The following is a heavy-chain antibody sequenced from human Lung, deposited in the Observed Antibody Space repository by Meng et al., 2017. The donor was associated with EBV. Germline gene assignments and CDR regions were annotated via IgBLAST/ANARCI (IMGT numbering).Heavy chain of an antibody. D-gene: IGHD2-15*01. V-gene: IGHV4-30-4*01. J-gene: IGHJ4*02. Sequence: VRRPEPGPRPVNPSQTRSLPCTVSGGSISSGDYYWSWIRQPPGKGLEWIGYIYYSGSTYYNPSLKSRVTISVDTSKNQFSLKLSSVTAADTAVYYCAREWCSGGSCYPDYWGQGTLVTVSS. CDR2: IYYSGST. CDR1: GGSISSGDYY. CDR3: AREWCSGGSCYPDY.